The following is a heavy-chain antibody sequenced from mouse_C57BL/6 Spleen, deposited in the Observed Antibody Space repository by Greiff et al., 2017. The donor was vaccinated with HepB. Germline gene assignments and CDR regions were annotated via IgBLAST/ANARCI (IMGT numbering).Heavy chain of an antibody. CDR1: GYSFTSYY. V-gene: IGHV1-66*01. CDR2: IYPGSGNT. CDR3: ARSGSKGAMDY. D-gene: IGHD2-5*01. J-gene: IGHJ4*01. Sequence: QVQLKESGPELVKPGASVKISCKASGYSFTSYYIHWVKQRPGQGLEWIGWIYPGSGNTKYNEKFKGKATLTADTSSSTAYMQLSSLTSEDSAVYYCARSGSKGAMDYWGQGTSVTVSS.